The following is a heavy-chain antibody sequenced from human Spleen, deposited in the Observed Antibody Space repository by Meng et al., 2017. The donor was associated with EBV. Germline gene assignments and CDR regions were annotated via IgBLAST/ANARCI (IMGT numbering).Heavy chain of an antibody. Sequence: HEWRAGLWTPSEPLSLPCVFSGGYIISSNWWNWVRQPPGKGLEWIGDIYHTANTNYNPSLKSRVTISVDTSKNQFSLNLSSVTAADTAVYYCARTVGATSVFDYWGQGTLVTVSS. J-gene: IGHJ4*02. CDR3: ARTVGATSVFDY. V-gene: IGHV4-4*02. CDR2: IYHTANT. CDR1: GGYIISSNW. D-gene: IGHD1-26*01.